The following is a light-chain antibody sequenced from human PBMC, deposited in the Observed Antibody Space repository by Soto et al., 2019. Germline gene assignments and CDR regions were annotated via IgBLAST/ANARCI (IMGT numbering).Light chain of an antibody. CDR1: QGIGDT. CDR2: DTS. V-gene: IGKV3D-11*01. J-gene: IGKJ1*01. CDR3: QQRSNSWT. Sequence: EIVMTQSPATXXVXXVXGXTLSCRASQGIGDTLAWYQQKPGQTPRLLIYDTSIRATGIPARFSGSGSGTDFTLTISSLEPEDFAVYYCQQRSNSWTFGQGTKVDIK.